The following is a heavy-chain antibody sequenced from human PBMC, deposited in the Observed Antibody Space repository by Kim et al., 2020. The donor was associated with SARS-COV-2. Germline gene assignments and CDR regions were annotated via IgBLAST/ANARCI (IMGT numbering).Heavy chain of an antibody. Sequence: PPTRKGRITHTRDNAKNSLYLQMNSLRAEDTAVYYCARGDSSSWYGMDVWGQGTTVTVSS. CDR3: ARGDSSSWYGMDV. V-gene: IGHV3-21*01. J-gene: IGHJ6*02. D-gene: IGHD6-13*01.